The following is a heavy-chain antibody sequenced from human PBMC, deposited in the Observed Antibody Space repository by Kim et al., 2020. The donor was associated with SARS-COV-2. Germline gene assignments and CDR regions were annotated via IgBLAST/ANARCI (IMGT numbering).Heavy chain of an antibody. CDR2: LGGSSHST. CDR3: ARALRNCGGDCPSYFDY. V-gene: IGHV3-23*01. D-gene: IGHD2-21*02. Sequence: GGSLRLSCTASGFHFSSNAMAWVRQAPGKGLECVSALGGSSHSTFYADSVKGRFTISRDNSRNTLFLQMSSLSAEDTAVYYCARALRNCGGDCPSYFDY. J-gene: IGHJ4*01. CDR1: GFHFSSNA.